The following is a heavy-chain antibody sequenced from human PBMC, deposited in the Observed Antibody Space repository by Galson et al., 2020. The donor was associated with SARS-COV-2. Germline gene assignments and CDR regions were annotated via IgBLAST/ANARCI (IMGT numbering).Heavy chain of an antibody. CDR3: ARLTRDSDTWYSDY. Sequence: SGPTLVKPTQTLTLTCTFSGFSLNTDGMCVSWIRKPPGKALEWLARVDWDDDKYYSTSLKTRLTISKDTSKNQVVLTMTNMDPVDTATYYCARLTRDSDTWYSDYWGQGTLVTVSS. D-gene: IGHD6-13*01. CDR2: VDWDDDK. J-gene: IGHJ4*02. CDR1: GFSLNTDGMC. V-gene: IGHV2-70*11.